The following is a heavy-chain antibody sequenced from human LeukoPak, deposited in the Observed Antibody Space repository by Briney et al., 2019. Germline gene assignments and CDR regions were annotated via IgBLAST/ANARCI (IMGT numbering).Heavy chain of an antibody. V-gene: IGHV3-23*01. CDR1: GFTFSSYG. CDR3: AKETYYFDY. Sequence: PGGSLRLSCAASGFTFSSYGMSWVRQAPGKGLEWVSVISTSGGSTYYADSVKGRFTISRDNSKNTLYLQMNSLRADDTAVYYCAKETYYFDYWGQETLVTVSS. CDR2: ISTSGGST. J-gene: IGHJ4*02.